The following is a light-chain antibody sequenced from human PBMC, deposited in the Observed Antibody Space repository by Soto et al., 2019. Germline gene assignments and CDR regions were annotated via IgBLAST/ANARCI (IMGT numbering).Light chain of an antibody. CDR1: QTISSDY. CDR3: HQYGSSPFT. Sequence: EIVLTQSPGTLSLSPGDRATLSCRASQTISSDYLAWYQQKPGQAPRLLIYAASSRTTGIPDRFSASGSGTDFTLNISGLEPEDLAVYNCHQYGSSPFTFGGGTKVEI. J-gene: IGKJ4*02. V-gene: IGKV3-20*01. CDR2: AAS.